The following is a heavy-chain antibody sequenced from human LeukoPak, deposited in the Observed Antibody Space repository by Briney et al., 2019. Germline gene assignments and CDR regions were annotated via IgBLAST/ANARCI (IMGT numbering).Heavy chain of an antibody. V-gene: IGHV3-33*01. J-gene: IGHJ4*01. Sequence: PGRSLRLSCAASGFTFSNYAMHWVRQAPGKGLEWVAVIWYDGSPKYYPDSVKGRFTISRDNSKSTLYLQMNSLRAEDTAVYYCARGPGSSGGAYVGDYWGHGTLVTVSS. D-gene: IGHD3-22*01. CDR2: IWYDGSPK. CDR1: GFTFSNYA. CDR3: ARGPGSSGGAYVGDY.